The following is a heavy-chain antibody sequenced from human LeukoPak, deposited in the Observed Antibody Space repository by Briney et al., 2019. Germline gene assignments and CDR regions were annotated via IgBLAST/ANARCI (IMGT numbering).Heavy chain of an antibody. V-gene: IGHV1-24*01. CDR3: ATATGSIYYYFDY. D-gene: IGHD1-1*01. Sequence: ASVKVSCKVSGYTLTELSMHWVRQAPGQGLEWMGGFDPEDGETIYAQKFQSRVTMTEDTSTDTAYMELSSLRSEDTAVYYCATATGSIYYYFDYWGQGTLVTVSS. CDR1: GYTLTELS. CDR2: FDPEDGET. J-gene: IGHJ4*02.